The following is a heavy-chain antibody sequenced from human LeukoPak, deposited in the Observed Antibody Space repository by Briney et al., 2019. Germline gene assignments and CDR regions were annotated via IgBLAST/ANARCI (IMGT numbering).Heavy chain of an antibody. D-gene: IGHD3-10*01. CDR1: GFTFSSYE. CDR2: IKQDGREK. Sequence: GGSLSLFCAASGFTFSSYEMNWVRQAPGKGLEWVANIKQDGREKYYVDSVKGRFTISRDNAKNSLYLQMNSLRAEDTAVYYCARGGVLNYYGSGFIFDLWGRGTLVTVS. J-gene: IGHJ2*01. V-gene: IGHV3-7*04. CDR3: ARGGVLNYYGSGFIFDL.